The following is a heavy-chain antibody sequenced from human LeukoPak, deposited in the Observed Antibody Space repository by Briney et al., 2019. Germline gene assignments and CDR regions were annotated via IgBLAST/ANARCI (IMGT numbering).Heavy chain of an antibody. D-gene: IGHD4-17*01. CDR2: INQDGSER. V-gene: IGHV3-7*01. J-gene: IGHJ3*02. CDR1: GFTFTKYW. CDR3: AANYDYGDYVDAFDI. Sequence: GGSLRLSCAASGFTFTKYWMTWVRQDPGKGLEWVANINQDGSERFYVDSVKGRFTISRDNAKNSLYLQMNSLRAEDTAVYYCAANYDYGDYVDAFDIWGQGTMVTVSS.